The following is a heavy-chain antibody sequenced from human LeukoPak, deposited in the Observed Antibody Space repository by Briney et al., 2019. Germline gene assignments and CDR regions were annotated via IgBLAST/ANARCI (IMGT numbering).Heavy chain of an antibody. J-gene: IGHJ6*03. D-gene: IGHD2-2*01. CDR1: GGSISSYY. V-gene: IGHV4-59*01. Sequence: PSETLSLTCTVSGGSISSYYWSWIRQPPGKGLEWIGYIYYSGSTNYNPSLKSRVTISVDTSKNQFSLKLSSVTAADTAVYYCARLEGVPAAMGIYYYYYMDVWGKGTTVTISS. CDR3: ARLEGVPAAMGIYYYYYMDV. CDR2: IYYSGST.